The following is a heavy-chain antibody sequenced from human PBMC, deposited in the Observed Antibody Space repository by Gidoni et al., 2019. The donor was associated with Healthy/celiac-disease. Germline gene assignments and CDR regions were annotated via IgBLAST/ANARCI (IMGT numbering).Heavy chain of an antibody. J-gene: IGHJ3*02. CDR1: GFTFSSYA. CDR3: AKGHCSYCGDKGDAFDI. CDR2: ISGSGGST. V-gene: IGHV3-23*01. Sequence: EVQLLESGGGLVQPGGSLRLSCAASGFTFSSYAMSWVRQAPGKGLEWVSAISGSGGSTYYADSVKGRFTISRDNSKNTLYLQMNSLRAEDTAVYYCAKGHCSYCGDKGDAFDIWGQGTMVTVSS. D-gene: IGHD2-21*01.